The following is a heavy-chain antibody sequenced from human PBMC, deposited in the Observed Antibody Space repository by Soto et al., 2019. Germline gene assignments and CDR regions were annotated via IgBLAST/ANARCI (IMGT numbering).Heavy chain of an antibody. J-gene: IGHJ6*02. CDR3: AREFPLVSGNVVGMDV. CDR2: IIPIYGTA. D-gene: IGHD6-19*01. Sequence: QVQLVQSGAEVKKPGSSVKVSCKASGGTFSSYAISWVRQAPGQGLEWMGGIIPIYGTANYAQKFQGRVTITADESTSTAYMDLSSLRSEDTAVYYCAREFPLVSGNVVGMDVWGQGTTVTVSS. V-gene: IGHV1-69*01. CDR1: GGTFSSYA.